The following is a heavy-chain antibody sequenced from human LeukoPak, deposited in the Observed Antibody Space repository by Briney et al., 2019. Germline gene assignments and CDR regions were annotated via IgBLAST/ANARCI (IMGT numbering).Heavy chain of an antibody. J-gene: IGHJ4*02. CDR1: GFTFSSYG. D-gene: IGHD2-8*01. Sequence: GGSLRLSCAASGFTFSSYGMSWVRQAPGKGLEWVSAISGSGGSTYYADSVKGRFTISRDTSNNTLHLQMNSLRPEDTAVYYCAKDPGRGVCCPSFDYWGQGTLVTVSS. CDR3: AKDPGRGVCCPSFDY. V-gene: IGHV3-23*01. CDR2: ISGSGGST.